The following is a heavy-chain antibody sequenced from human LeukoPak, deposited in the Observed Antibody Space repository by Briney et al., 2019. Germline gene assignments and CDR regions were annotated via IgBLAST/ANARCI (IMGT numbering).Heavy chain of an antibody. J-gene: IGHJ5*02. V-gene: IGHV1-18*01. CDR1: GYTFTSYG. CDR3: AKITYGDYWFDP. CDR2: ISAYNGNT. Sequence: ASVKVSCKASGYTFTSYGISWVRQAPGQGLEWMGWISAYNGNTNYAQKLQGRVTMTTDTSTSTAYVELRSLRSDDTAVYYCAKITYGDYWFDPWGQGTLVTVSS. D-gene: IGHD4-17*01.